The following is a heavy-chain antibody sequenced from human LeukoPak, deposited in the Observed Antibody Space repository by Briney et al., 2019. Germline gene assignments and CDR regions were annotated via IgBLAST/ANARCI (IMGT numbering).Heavy chain of an antibody. Sequence: PGGSLRLSCAASEFTFNRSWMNWVRQAPGKGLEWVANVDPSGSQKRYVDSVKGRFTISKDNPGASLYLDMHSLRAEDTAIYYCAIWTSGNYWGQGTLVTVSS. D-gene: IGHD1-1*01. J-gene: IGHJ4*02. CDR1: EFTFNRSW. V-gene: IGHV3-7*01. CDR2: VDPSGSQK. CDR3: AIWTSGNY.